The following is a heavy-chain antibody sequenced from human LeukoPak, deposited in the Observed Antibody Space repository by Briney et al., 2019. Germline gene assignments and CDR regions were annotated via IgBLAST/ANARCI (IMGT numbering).Heavy chain of an antibody. J-gene: IGHJ4*02. CDR1: GFTFTTYW. CDR2: IKQDGTEK. CDR3: ATTHYRPY. Sequence: GGSLRLSCAASGFTFTTYWMSWVRQAPGKGLEWVANIKQDGTEKYYVDSVKGRFTISRDDAKNSLFLQMNSLRAEDTAVYYCATTHYRPYWGQGTLVTVSS. V-gene: IGHV3-7*03. D-gene: IGHD1-1*01.